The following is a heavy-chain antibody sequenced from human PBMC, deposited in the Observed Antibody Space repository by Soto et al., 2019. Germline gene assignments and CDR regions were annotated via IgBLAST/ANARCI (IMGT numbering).Heavy chain of an antibody. D-gene: IGHD4-17*01. CDR3: ARVGPGDPSGGGNFDY. J-gene: IGHJ4*02. CDR1: GGTFSRYA. CDR2: IIPMFGTP. V-gene: IGHV1-69*01. Sequence: QVQLVQSGAEVKKPGSSVKVSCKASGGTFSRYAISWVRQAPGQGLEWMGGIIPMFGTPNYAQKFQDRVTITADESTSTAYMELSSLRSEDTAGYYCARVGPGDPSGGGNFDYWGQGTLVTVSS.